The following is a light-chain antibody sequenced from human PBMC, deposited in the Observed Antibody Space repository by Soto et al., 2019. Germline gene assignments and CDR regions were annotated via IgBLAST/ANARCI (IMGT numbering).Light chain of an antibody. V-gene: IGKV1-9*01. Sequence: DIQLTQSPSFLSASVGDRVTITCRASQGISSYVAWYQQKPGKAPKLLIYAASTLQSGVPSRFSGSGSGTEFTLTISSLQPEDFATYYCQQLNSYPPITFGPGTKVDIK. J-gene: IGKJ3*01. CDR1: QGISSY. CDR2: AAS. CDR3: QQLNSYPPIT.